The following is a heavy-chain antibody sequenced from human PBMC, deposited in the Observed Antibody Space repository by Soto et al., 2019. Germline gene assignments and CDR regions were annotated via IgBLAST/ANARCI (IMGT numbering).Heavy chain of an antibody. CDR1: GGTFSNSA. Sequence: QVQLEQSGAEVKKPGSSVKVSCKASGGTFSNSAISWVRQAPGQGLEWMGGIMPIFRTPDYAQKFQGRVTITADESTTXAXXELSGLRSKDRAVYYCARDKDRLQLGGNYYYIMDVWGQGTTVTVSS. CDR3: ARDKDRLQLGGNYYYIMDV. J-gene: IGHJ6*02. CDR2: IMPIFRTP. V-gene: IGHV1-69*12. D-gene: IGHD4-4*01.